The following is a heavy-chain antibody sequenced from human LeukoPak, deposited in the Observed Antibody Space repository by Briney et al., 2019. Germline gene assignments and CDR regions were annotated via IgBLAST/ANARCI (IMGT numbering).Heavy chain of an antibody. CDR1: GYTFTSYG. Sequence: ASVKVSCKASGYTFTSYGISWVRQAPGQGLEWMGWISAYNGNTNYAQKLQGRVTMTTDTSTSTAYMELRSLRSDDTAVYCCARDHEGNYYDSSGYPDYWGQGTLVTVSS. V-gene: IGHV1-18*01. D-gene: IGHD3-22*01. CDR2: ISAYNGNT. CDR3: ARDHEGNYYDSSGYPDY. J-gene: IGHJ4*02.